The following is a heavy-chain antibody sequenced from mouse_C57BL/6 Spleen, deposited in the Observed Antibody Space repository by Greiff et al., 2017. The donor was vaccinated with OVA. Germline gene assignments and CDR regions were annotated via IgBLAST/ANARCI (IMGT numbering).Heavy chain of an antibody. CDR3: VRAHEYSGSPYFDY. Sequence: EVQGVESEGGLVQPGSSMKLSCTASGFTFSDYYMAWVRQVPEKGLEWVANINSDGSSTYYLDSLKSRFIISRDNATNMLYLQMSSLQTGDTAADYGVRAHEYSGSPYFDYWGQGTTLTVSS. D-gene: IGHD6-2*01. J-gene: IGHJ2*01. CDR1: GFTFSDYY. CDR2: INSDGSST. V-gene: IGHV5-16*01.